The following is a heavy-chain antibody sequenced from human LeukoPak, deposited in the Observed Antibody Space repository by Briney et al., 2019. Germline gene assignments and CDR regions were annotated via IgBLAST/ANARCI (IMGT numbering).Heavy chain of an antibody. V-gene: IGHV3-23*01. CDR3: AKMVVAATGKYYYYYYGMDV. Sequence: PGGSLRLSCAASGFTFSSYAMSWVRQAPGKGLEWVSAISGSGGSTYYADSVKGRFTISRDNSKNTLYLQMNSLRAEDTAVYYCAKMVVAATGKYYYYYYGMDVWGQGTTVTVSS. CDR1: GFTFSSYA. CDR2: ISGSGGST. D-gene: IGHD2-15*01. J-gene: IGHJ6*02.